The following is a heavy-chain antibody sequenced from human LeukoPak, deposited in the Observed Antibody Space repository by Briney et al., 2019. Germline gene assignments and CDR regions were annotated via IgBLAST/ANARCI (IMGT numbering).Heavy chain of an antibody. V-gene: IGHV3-48*03. D-gene: IGHD1-26*01. CDR1: GFTFSSYE. Sequence: GGSLRLSCAASGFTFSSYEMNWFRQAPGKGLEWVSYISSSAGTIYYADSVKGRFTISRDNAKNPLYLQMNSLRAEDSAVYYCARKTVGAKNWFDPWGQGTLVTVSS. CDR3: ARKTVGAKNWFDP. CDR2: ISSSAGTI. J-gene: IGHJ5*02.